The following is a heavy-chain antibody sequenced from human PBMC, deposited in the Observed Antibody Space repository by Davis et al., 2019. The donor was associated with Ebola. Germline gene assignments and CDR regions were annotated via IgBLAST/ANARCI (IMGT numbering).Heavy chain of an antibody. D-gene: IGHD6-19*01. CDR2: IRSKANSYAT. CDR3: TRRRYSSEDY. CDR1: VFTFSGSA. V-gene: IGHV3-73*01. Sequence: GESLKISCAASVFTFSGSAMHWVRQASGKGLEWVGRIRSKANSYATAYAASVKGRFTISRDDSKNTAYLQMNSLKTEDTAVYYCTRRRYSSEDYWGQGTLVTVSS. J-gene: IGHJ4*02.